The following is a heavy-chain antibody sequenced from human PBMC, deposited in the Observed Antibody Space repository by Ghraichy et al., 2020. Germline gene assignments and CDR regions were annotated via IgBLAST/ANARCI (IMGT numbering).Heavy chain of an antibody. Sequence: ASVKVSCKASGYTFIGYYMHWVRQAPGQGLEWMGWINPKSGVTKYAQNFQGRVTMTRATSISTAYMELSRLRSDDTAVYYCARDYYGSGSYSWFDPWGQGTLVTVSS. J-gene: IGHJ5*02. CDR3: ARDYYGSGSYSWFDP. V-gene: IGHV1-2*02. CDR2: INPKSGVT. CDR1: GYTFIGYY. D-gene: IGHD3-10*01.